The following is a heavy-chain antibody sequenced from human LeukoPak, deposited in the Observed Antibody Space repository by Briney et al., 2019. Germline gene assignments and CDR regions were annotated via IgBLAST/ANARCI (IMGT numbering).Heavy chain of an antibody. CDR2: IIPIFGTA. J-gene: IGHJ5*02. D-gene: IGHD3-10*01. CDR1: GGTFSSYA. Sequence: GASVKVSCKASGGTFSSYAISWVRQAPGQGLEWMGRIIPIFGTANYAQKFQGRVTITTDESTSTAYMELSSLRSEDTAVYYCAREITMVRGVIIRRKYNWFDPWGQGTLVTASS. V-gene: IGHV1-69*05. CDR3: AREITMVRGVIIRRKYNWFDP.